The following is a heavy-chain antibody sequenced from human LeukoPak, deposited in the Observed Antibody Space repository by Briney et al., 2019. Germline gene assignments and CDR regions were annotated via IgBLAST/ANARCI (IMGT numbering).Heavy chain of an antibody. CDR1: GDSVSSNDAT. D-gene: IGHD5-12*01. J-gene: IGHJ5*02. CDR2: TYYRSKWNN. CDR3: TSGYSGFDYWFDP. Sequence: SQTLSLTCAISGDSVSSNDATWNWIRQSPSRGLEWLGRTYYRSKWNNDYAVSVKSRITINPDTSKNEFSLQLNSVTPEDTAVYYCTSGYSGFDYWFDPWGLGTLVTVSS. V-gene: IGHV6-1*01.